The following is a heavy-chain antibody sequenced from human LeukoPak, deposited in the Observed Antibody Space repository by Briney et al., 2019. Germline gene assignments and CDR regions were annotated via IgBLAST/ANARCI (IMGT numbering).Heavy chain of an antibody. V-gene: IGHV4-4*07. CDR2: IYTSGST. Sequence: SETLSLTCTVSGGSISSYYWSWIRQPAGKGLEWIGRIYTSGSTNYNPSLKGRVTMSVDTSKNQFFLKLSSVTAADTAVYYRARDGYSSSWKAFDIWGQGTMVTVSS. D-gene: IGHD6-13*01. CDR3: ARDGYSSSWKAFDI. J-gene: IGHJ3*02. CDR1: GGSISSYY.